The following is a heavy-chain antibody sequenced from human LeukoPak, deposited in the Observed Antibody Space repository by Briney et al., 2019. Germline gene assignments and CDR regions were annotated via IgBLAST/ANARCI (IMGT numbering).Heavy chain of an antibody. CDR1: GGSISSYY. CDR2: IYYSGST. J-gene: IGHJ5*02. CDR3: ARVIPRDGYIRGWFDP. D-gene: IGHD5-24*01. Sequence: PSETLSLTCTVSGGSISSYYWSWIRQPPGKGLEWIGYIYYSGSTNYNPSLKSRVTISVDTSKNQFSLKLSSVTAADTAVYYCARVIPRDGYIRGWFDPWGQGTLVTVSS. V-gene: IGHV4-59*01.